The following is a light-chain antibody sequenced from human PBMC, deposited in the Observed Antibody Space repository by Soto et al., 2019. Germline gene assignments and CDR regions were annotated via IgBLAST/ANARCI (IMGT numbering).Light chain of an antibody. CDR3: ASWDDRLGAVI. J-gene: IGLJ2*01. Sequence: QSVLTQPPSASGTPGQKVFISWSGSSSNIGGTNYAYWYQQLPGAAPKLLMHSNNLRHSGVPERISGSKFGTAASLAISGLRSEDEAVYYCASWDDRLGAVIFGGGTKLTVL. CDR2: SNN. CDR1: SSNIGGTNY. V-gene: IGLV1-47*02.